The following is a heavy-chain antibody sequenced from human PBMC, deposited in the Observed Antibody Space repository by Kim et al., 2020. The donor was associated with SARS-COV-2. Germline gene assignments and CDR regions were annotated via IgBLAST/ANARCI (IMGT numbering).Heavy chain of an antibody. D-gene: IGHD2-15*01. CDR3: ARGGLVVVAAYDGMDV. CDR2: ISSSGSTI. J-gene: IGHJ6*02. Sequence: GGSLRLSCAASGFTFSDYYMSWIRQAPGKGLEWVSYISSSGSTIYYADSVKGRFTISRDNAKNSLYLQMNSLRAEDTAVYYCARGGLVVVAAYDGMDVWGQGTTVTVSS. V-gene: IGHV3-11*01. CDR1: GFTFSDYY.